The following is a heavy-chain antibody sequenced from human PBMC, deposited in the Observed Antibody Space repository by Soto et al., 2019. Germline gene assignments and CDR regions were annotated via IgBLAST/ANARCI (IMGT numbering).Heavy chain of an antibody. CDR2: ISSSGSTI. D-gene: IGHD3-16*02. CDR1: RFTFSDYY. J-gene: IGHJ4*02. V-gene: IGHV3-11*01. CDR3: ARGPYDYVWGSDPPHFDY. Sequence: QVQLVESGGGLVKPGGSLRLSCAASRFTFSDYYMSWIRQAPGKGLEWVSYISSSGSTIYYADSVKGRFTISRDNAKNSRYLQMNSLRAEDTAVYYCARGPYDYVWGSDPPHFDYWGQGTLVTVSS.